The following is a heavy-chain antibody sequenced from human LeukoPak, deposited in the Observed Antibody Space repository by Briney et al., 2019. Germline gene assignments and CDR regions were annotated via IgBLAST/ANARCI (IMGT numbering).Heavy chain of an antibody. CDR1: GYTFTSYD. CDR3: ARGGRRVPAAKPIDP. J-gene: IGHJ5*02. CDR2: MNPNSGNT. D-gene: IGHD2-2*01. Sequence: APVKVSCKASGYTFTSYDINWVRQATGQGLEWMGWMNPNSGNTGYAQKFQGRVTITRNTSISTAYMELSSLRSEDTAVYYCARGGRRVPAAKPIDPWGQGTLVTVSS. V-gene: IGHV1-8*03.